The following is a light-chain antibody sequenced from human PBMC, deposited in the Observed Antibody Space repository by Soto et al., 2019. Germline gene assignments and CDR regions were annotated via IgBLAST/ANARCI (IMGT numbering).Light chain of an antibody. CDR1: SSNIGAGYD. V-gene: IGLV1-40*01. CDR3: QSYDSSLSGSV. J-gene: IGLJ3*02. CDR2: GNS. Sequence: QSVLTQPPSVSGAPGQRVTISCTGSSSNIGAGYDVHWYQQLPGTAPKLLIYGNSNRPSGVPDRFSGSKSRSSASLAITGLQEEDEADYYCQSYDSSLSGSVFGGGTKLTVL.